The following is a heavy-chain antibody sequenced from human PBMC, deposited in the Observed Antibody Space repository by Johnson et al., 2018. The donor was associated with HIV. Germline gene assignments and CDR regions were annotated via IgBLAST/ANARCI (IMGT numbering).Heavy chain of an antibody. J-gene: IGHJ3*02. CDR1: GFTFNEYG. CDR2: INWNGDST. CDR3: ARELGSGWGETADAFDI. D-gene: IGHD6-19*01. V-gene: IGHV3-20*04. Sequence: MQLVESGGGVVRPGGSLRLSCAASGFTFNEYGMSWVRQVSGKGLEWVSAINWNGDSTSYADSVKGRFTISRDNSKNTLYLQMNSLRAEDTAVYYCARELGSGWGETADAFDIWGQGTMVTVSS.